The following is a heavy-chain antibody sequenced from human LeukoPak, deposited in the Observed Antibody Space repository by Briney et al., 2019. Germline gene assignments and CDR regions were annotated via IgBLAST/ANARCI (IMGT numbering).Heavy chain of an antibody. J-gene: IGHJ3*02. D-gene: IGHD5-24*01. CDR3: ARPVEMSVNAFDI. Sequence: GESLEISCKGSGYHFTNNWIGWVRQMPGKGLDWMGIIYPGDSDTTYSPSFQGQVTISADKSISTAFLQWSSLKASDTAMYYCARPVEMSVNAFDIWGQGTMVTVSS. V-gene: IGHV5-51*01. CDR1: GYHFTNNW. CDR2: IYPGDSDT.